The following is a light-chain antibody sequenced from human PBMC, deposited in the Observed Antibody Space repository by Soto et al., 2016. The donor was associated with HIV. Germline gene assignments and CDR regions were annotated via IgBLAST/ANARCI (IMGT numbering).Light chain of an antibody. CDR2: DGS. V-gene: IGLV3-21*03. Sequence: SYELTQPPSVSVAPGKTARITCGGNNIGSKSVHWYQQKPGQAPVLVVYDGSDRPSGIPERFSGSNSGNTATLTISRVEAGDEADYYCQVWDSSSDPVVFGGGTKLTVL. J-gene: IGLJ2*01. CDR3: QVWDSSSDPVV. CDR1: NIGSKS.